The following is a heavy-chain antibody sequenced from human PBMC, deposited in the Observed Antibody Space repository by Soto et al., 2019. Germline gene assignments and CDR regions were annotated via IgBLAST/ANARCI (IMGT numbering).Heavy chain of an antibody. D-gene: IGHD3-9*01. J-gene: IGHJ6*02. CDR1: GGSISSGDYY. CDR3: ARGLTYYDILTGYSLHLDV. V-gene: IGHV4-30-4*01. CDR2: IYYSGST. Sequence: SETLSLTCTVPGGSISSGDYYWSWIRQPPGKGLEWIGYIYYSGSTYYNPSLKSRVTISVDTSKNQFSLKLSSVTAADTAVYYCARGLTYYDILTGYSLHLDVWGQGTADTVS.